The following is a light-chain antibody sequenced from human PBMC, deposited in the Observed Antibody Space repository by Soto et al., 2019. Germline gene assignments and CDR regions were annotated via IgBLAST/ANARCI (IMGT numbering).Light chain of an antibody. CDR1: SSDVGGYNY. CDR3: CSYAGSYTGV. V-gene: IGLV2-11*01. J-gene: IGLJ2*01. Sequence: QSALTQPRSVSGSPGQSVTISCTGTSSDVGGYNYVSWYQHHPGKAPKLMIYDVSKRPSGVPDRFSGSGSGNTASLTISGLQAEDEADYYCCSYAGSYTGVFGGGTKLTVL. CDR2: DVS.